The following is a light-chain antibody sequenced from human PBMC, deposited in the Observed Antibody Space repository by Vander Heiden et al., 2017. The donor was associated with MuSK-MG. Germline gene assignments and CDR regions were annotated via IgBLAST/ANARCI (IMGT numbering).Light chain of an antibody. V-gene: IGKV1-9*01. CDR2: AAS. CDR3: QQLNSYMIT. CDR1: QGISSY. J-gene: IGKJ5*01. Sequence: IQLTQSPSFLSASVGDRVTITCRASQGISSYVAWYQQQPGKAPKLLIYAASTVQSGVQSRCSGRGSGTEFTLTSSSVQPEDFATYYCQQLNSYMITFGHGTRLDIK.